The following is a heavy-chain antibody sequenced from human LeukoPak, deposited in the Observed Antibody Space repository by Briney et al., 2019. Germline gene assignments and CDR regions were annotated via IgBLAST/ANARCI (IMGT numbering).Heavy chain of an antibody. V-gene: IGHV4-4*07. CDR3: ARDKITIFGVGWFDP. CDR1: GGSISSYY. J-gene: IGHJ5*02. CDR2: IYTSGST. Sequence: SETLSLTCTVSGGSISSYYWSWIRQPAGKGLEWIGRIYTSGSTNYNPSLKSRVTISVDKSKNQFSLKLSSVTAADTAVYYCARDKITIFGVGWFDPFGQGNLVKVSS. D-gene: IGHD3-3*01.